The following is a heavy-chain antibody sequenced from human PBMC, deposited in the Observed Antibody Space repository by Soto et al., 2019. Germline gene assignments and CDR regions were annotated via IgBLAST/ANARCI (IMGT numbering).Heavy chain of an antibody. Sequence: ASVKVSCKSSGYTFTKFGISWVRQAPGQGLEWMGWNSAYNDNTNYAQKLQGRVTMTSDTSTSTAYMELRSLRSDDTAVYYCAREAAAGTLDYWGQGTLVTSPQ. D-gene: IGHD6-13*01. V-gene: IGHV1-18*01. CDR2: NSAYNDNT. CDR1: GYTFTKFG. CDR3: AREAAAGTLDY. J-gene: IGHJ4*02.